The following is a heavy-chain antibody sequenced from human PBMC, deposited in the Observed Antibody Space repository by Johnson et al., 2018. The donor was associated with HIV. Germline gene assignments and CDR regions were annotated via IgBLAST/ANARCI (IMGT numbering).Heavy chain of an antibody. CDR2: IYSGGST. D-gene: IGHD6-13*01. J-gene: IGHJ3*02. CDR3: ARGKGAAVGLDAFDI. Sequence: VQLVESGGGLIQPGGSLRLSCAASGFTVSSNYMSWVRQAPGKGLEWVSVIYSGGSTYYADSVKGRFTISRDNARNSLYLQMNSLRAEDTALYYCARGKGAAVGLDAFDIWGQWTMVTVSS. V-gene: IGHV3-53*01. CDR1: GFTVSSNY.